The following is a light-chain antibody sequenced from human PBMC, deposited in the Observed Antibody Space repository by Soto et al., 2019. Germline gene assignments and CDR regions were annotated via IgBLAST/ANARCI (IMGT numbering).Light chain of an antibody. CDR1: QSVSSN. V-gene: IGKV3-15*01. Sequence: EIVMTQSPATLSVSPGERTTLSCRASQSVSSNLAWYQQKPGQAPRLLIHAASTRATGVPARFSGGGSGTEFTLTISSLQSEDFAVYYCQQCYNWPVTFGGGTKVEIK. CDR3: QQCYNWPVT. J-gene: IGKJ4*01. CDR2: AAS.